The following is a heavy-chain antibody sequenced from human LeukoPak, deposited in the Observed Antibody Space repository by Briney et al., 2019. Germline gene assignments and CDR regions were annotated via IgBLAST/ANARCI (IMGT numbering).Heavy chain of an antibody. V-gene: IGHV4-59*01. CDR1: GGSISSYY. CDR2: IYYSGST. D-gene: IGHD5-24*01. CDR3: ARAGREGYSYFDY. Sequence: SETLSLTCTVSGGSISSYYWSWIRQPPGKGLEWIGYIYYSGSTNYNPSLKSRVTISVDTSKNQFSLKLSSVTAADTAVYYCARAGREGYSYFDYWGQGTLVTVSS. J-gene: IGHJ4*02.